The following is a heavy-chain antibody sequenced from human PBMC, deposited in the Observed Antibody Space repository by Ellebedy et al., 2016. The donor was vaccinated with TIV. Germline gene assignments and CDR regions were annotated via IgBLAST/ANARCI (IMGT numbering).Heavy chain of an antibody. CDR3: ARGDRAGTTRLVDF. J-gene: IGHJ4*02. V-gene: IGHV3-74*01. D-gene: IGHD1-7*01. Sequence: GESLKISCAASGFTFSSYWMHWVRQTPGKGLVWVSRINSDGSTTNYADSVKGRFTISRDNAKNTLNLQMNSLRAEDTAIYYCARGDRAGTTRLVDFWGQGTLVTVSS. CDR2: INSDGSTT. CDR1: GFTFSSYW.